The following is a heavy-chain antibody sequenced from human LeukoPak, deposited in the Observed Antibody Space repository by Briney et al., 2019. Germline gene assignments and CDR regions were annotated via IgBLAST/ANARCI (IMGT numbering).Heavy chain of an antibody. CDR2: IIPIFGTA. CDR1: GGTFSSYA. J-gene: IGHJ4*02. CDR3: AILLGMATIYAVDY. Sequence: SVKVSCKASGGTFSSYAISWVRQAPGQGLEWMGGIIPIFGTANYAQKFQGRVTITADKSTSTAYMELSSLRSEDTAVYYCAILLGMATIYAVDYWGQGTLVTVSS. D-gene: IGHD5-24*01. V-gene: IGHV1-69*06.